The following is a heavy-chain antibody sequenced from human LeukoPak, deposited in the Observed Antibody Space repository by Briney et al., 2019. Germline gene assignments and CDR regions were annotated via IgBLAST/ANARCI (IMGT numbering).Heavy chain of an antibody. V-gene: IGHV3-53*01. CDR2: IYSGGST. D-gene: IGHD2-2*01. CDR3: ARDKVEAAAPYWYGMDV. CDR1: GFTVSSNY. Sequence: PGGSLRLSCAASGFTVSSNYMSWVRQAPGKGLEWVSIIYSGGSTYYADSVKGRFTISRDNSENTLYLQMNSLRAEDTAVYYCARDKVEAAAPYWYGMDVWGQGTTVTVSS. J-gene: IGHJ6*02.